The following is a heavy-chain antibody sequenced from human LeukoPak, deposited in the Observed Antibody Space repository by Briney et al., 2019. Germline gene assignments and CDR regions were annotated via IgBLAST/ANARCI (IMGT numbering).Heavy chain of an antibody. CDR2: INPNSGGT. Sequence: ASVKVSCKASGYTFTGYYMHWVRQAPGQGLEWMGWINPNSGGTNYEQKFQGRVTMTRDTSISTAYMELSRLRSDDTAVYYCARVPDYYDSSGYYSSGIDYWGQGTLVTVSS. J-gene: IGHJ4*02. CDR1: GYTFTGYY. V-gene: IGHV1-2*02. D-gene: IGHD3-22*01. CDR3: ARVPDYYDSSGYYSSGIDY.